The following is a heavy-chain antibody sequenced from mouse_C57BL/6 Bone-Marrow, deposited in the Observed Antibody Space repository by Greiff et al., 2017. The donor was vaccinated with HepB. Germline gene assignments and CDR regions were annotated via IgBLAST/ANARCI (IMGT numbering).Heavy chain of an antibody. V-gene: IGHV1-61*01. CDR3: AREVTTDYYAMDY. D-gene: IGHD2-1*01. Sequence: VQLQQPGAELVRPGSSVKLSCKASGYTFTSYWMDWVKQRPGQGLEWIGNIYPSDSETHYNQKFKDKATLTVDKSSSTAYMQLSSLTSEDSAVYYCAREVTTDYYAMDYWGQGTSVTVSS. CDR2: IYPSDSET. CDR1: GYTFTSYW. J-gene: IGHJ4*01.